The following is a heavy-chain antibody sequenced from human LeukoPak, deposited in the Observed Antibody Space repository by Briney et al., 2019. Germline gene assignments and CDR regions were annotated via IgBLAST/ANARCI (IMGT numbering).Heavy chain of an antibody. CDR3: ARQYSDILTGYHRGELYWYFDL. V-gene: IGHV4-61*02. J-gene: IGHJ2*01. CDR1: GGSISSGSYY. CDR2: IYSSGST. D-gene: IGHD3-9*01. Sequence: PSQTLSLTCTVSGGSISSGSYYWSWIRQPAGKGLEWIGRIYSSGSTNYNPSLKSRVTISLDTSKNQFSLKLSSVTAADPAVYYCARQYSDILTGYHRGELYWYFDLWGRGTLVTVSS.